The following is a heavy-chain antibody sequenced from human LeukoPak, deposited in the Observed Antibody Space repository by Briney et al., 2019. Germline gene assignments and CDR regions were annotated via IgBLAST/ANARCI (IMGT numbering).Heavy chain of an antibody. J-gene: IGHJ3*02. CDR2: IYPGDSDT. Sequence: GESLQISCKGSGYSFTSYWIGWVRRMPGKGLEWMGIIYPGDSDTRYSPSFQGQVTISADKSISTAYLQWSSLKASDTAMYYCARPATATTAVAFDIWGQGTMVTVSS. CDR3: ARPATATTAVAFDI. V-gene: IGHV5-51*01. D-gene: IGHD1-26*01. CDR1: GYSFTSYW.